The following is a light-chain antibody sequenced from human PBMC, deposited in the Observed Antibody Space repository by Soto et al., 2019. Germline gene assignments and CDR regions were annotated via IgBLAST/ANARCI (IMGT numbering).Light chain of an antibody. J-gene: IGKJ5*01. Sequence: IGLTQSPCTLSLSPGERATLSCRASQSVSSYLAWYQQKPGQAPRLLIYDASNRATGIPARFSGSGSGTDFTLTISSLEPEDFAVYYCQQRSKWTLKPFGQGTRLEIK. CDR1: QSVSSY. CDR3: QQRSKWTLKP. V-gene: IGKV3-11*01. CDR2: DAS.